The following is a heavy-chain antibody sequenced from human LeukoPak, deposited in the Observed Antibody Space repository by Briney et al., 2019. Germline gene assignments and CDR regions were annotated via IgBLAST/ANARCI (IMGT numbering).Heavy chain of an antibody. CDR1: GFTFSTYE. CDR2: ISTDGYS. J-gene: IGHJ4*02. CDR3: ARGTIGGNPASAY. Sequence: GASLRLSCAASGFTFSTYEMNWVRQAPGKGLEWVSSISTDGYSYSAASVKGRFTISTNNSKKNLYLQMDSLTVEDTAFCYCARGTIGGNPASAYWGQGTLVTVSS. D-gene: IGHD4-23*01. V-gene: IGHV3-69-1*02.